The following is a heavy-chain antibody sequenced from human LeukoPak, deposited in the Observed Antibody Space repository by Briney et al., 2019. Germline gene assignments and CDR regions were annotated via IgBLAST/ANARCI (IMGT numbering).Heavy chain of an antibody. CDR3: ARGAGAGRCFDY. CDR2: ISSSGSTI. Sequence: GGSLRLSCAVSGFTLSDYYMSWIRQAPGKGLEWVSYISSSGSTISHADSVKGRFTISRDNAENTLYLQMNSLRAEDTAVYYCARGAGAGRCFDYWGQGTLVTVSS. J-gene: IGHJ4*02. D-gene: IGHD6-13*01. CDR1: GFTLSDYY. V-gene: IGHV3-11*01.